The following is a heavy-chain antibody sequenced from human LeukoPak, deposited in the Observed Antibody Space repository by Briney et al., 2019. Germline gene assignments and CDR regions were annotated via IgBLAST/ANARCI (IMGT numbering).Heavy chain of an antibody. V-gene: IGHV1-18*01. CDR1: GYTFTTYG. Sequence: ASVKVSCKASGYTFTTYGISWVRQAPGQGLEWMGWISAYNGNTNYAQKVQGRVTMTTDTSTNTAYMELRSLRSDDTAVYYCARDLKHYYGSGSYWGYWGQGTLVTVSS. D-gene: IGHD3-10*01. CDR3: ARDLKHYYGSGSYWGY. CDR2: ISAYNGNT. J-gene: IGHJ4*02.